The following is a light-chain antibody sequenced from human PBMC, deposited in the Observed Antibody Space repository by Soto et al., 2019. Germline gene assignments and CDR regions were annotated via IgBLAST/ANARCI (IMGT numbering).Light chain of an antibody. V-gene: IGKV3-20*01. CDR2: GAL. CDR1: QSVSSSY. CDR3: QQYGSSPS. Sequence: EIVLTQSPGTLSLSPGERATLSCRASQSVSSSYLAWYQQKPGQAPRLLIYGALSRATGIPDRFSGSGSGTDFTLTISRLAPEDFAVYYCQQYGSSPSFGQGTKVEIK. J-gene: IGKJ1*01.